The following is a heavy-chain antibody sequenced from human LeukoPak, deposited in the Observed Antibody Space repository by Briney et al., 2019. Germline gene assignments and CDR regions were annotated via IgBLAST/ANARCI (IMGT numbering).Heavy chain of an antibody. CDR2: INPNSGGT. J-gene: IGHJ4*02. CDR1: GYTFTGYY. D-gene: IGHD4-23*01. V-gene: IGHV1-2*02. Sequence: GASVKVSCKASGYTFTGYYMHWVRQAPGQGLEWMGWINPNSGGTNYAQKFQGRVTMTRDTSISTAYMELSRLKSDDTAVYYCASSTVVMRLWALDYWGQGTLVTVSS. CDR3: ASSTVVMRLWALDY.